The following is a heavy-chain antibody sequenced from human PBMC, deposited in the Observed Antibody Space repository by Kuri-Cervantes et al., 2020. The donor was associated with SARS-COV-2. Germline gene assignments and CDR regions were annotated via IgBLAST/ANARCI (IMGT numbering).Heavy chain of an antibody. V-gene: IGHV3-30-3*01. Sequence: GESLKISCAASGFTFSSYAMHWVRQAPGKGLEWVAVISYDGSNKYYADSVKGRFTISRDNSKNTLCLQMNSLRAEDTAVYYCARESPPVDSSYWGDLGDIWGQGTMVTVSS. D-gene: IGHD6-13*01. J-gene: IGHJ3*02. CDR3: ARESPPVDSSYWGDLGDI. CDR1: GFTFSSYA. CDR2: ISYDGSNK.